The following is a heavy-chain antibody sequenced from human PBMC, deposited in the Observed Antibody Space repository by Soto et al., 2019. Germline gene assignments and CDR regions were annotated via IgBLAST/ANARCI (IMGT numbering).Heavy chain of an antibody. D-gene: IGHD2-15*01. J-gene: IGHJ4*02. V-gene: IGHV3-33*01. CDR1: GFSFSVYG. CDR2: IWYDASKQ. CDR3: AAWAEGATEVH. Sequence: GGSLRLSCETSGFSFSVYGLHCVRQAPGKGLEWLGVIWYDASKQFYAASVEGRFTISRDDSKAILYLQMNSLRAEDTAVYYCAAWAEGATEVHWGQGTLVTVSS.